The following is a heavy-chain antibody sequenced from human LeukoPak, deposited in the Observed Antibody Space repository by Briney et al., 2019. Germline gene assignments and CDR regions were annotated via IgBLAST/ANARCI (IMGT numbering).Heavy chain of an antibody. Sequence: GGSLRLSCTAFGVTFSSYWMSWVRRAPGKGLEWVAFIKQDGSEKYYVDFVKGRFSISRDNAKNSLYLQMNSLGADDTAVYYCAGGTGMDVWGQGTTVTVSS. CDR2: IKQDGSEK. D-gene: IGHD1-1*01. CDR1: GVTFSSYW. V-gene: IGHV3-7*05. J-gene: IGHJ6*02. CDR3: AGGTGMDV.